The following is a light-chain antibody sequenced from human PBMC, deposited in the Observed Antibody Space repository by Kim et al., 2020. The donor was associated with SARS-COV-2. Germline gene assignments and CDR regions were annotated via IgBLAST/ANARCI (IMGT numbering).Light chain of an antibody. Sequence: VSWAPGQTASITGSGDQLRDKYVCCYQQRPGQSPVLVIYQDKNRPSGIPERFSGSNSGNTATLTISGTQAMDEADYYCQAWDTTVVFGGGTQLTVL. CDR3: QAWDTTVV. V-gene: IGLV3-1*01. CDR2: QDK. CDR1: QLRDKY. J-gene: IGLJ2*01.